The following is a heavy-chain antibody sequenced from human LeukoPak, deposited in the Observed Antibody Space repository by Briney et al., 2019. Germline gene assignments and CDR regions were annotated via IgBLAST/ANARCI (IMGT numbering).Heavy chain of an antibody. J-gene: IGHJ4*02. Sequence: GRSLRLSCAASGFTFSSYGMHWVRQAPGKGLEWVSHINTGGSTIYYADSVKGRFTISRDNAKNSLYLQMNSLRAEDTAVYYCASGRFLSFDYWGQGALVPVSS. CDR3: ASGRFLSFDY. V-gene: IGHV3-48*03. D-gene: IGHD3-3*01. CDR1: GFTFSSYG. CDR2: INTGGSTI.